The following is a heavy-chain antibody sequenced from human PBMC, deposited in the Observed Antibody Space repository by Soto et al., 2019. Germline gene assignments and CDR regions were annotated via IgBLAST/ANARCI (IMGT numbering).Heavy chain of an antibody. Sequence: QVQLVESGGGVVQPGRSLRLSCAASGFTFSSYGMHWVRQAPGKGLEWVAVIWYDGSNKYYADSVKGRFTISRDNSKKPXYLQMNSLRAEDTAVYYCARGLLVPAAHYYYGMDVWGQGTTVTVSS. D-gene: IGHD2-2*01. V-gene: IGHV3-33*01. CDR2: IWYDGSNK. CDR3: ARGLLVPAAHYYYGMDV. J-gene: IGHJ6*02. CDR1: GFTFSSYG.